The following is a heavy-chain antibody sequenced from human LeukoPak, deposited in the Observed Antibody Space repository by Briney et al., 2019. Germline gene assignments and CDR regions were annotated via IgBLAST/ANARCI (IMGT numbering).Heavy chain of an antibody. D-gene: IGHD5-18*01. CDR2: IYYSGST. CDR3: ARDDPRTAPDP. CDR1: GGSISSYC. Sequence: AETLSLTCTVSGGSISSYCWSWIRQPPGKGLEWIGYIYYSGSTYYNPSLKSRVTISVDTAKNQFSLKLSSVTAADTAVYYCARDDPRTAPDPWGQGTLVTVSS. V-gene: IGHV4-59*01. J-gene: IGHJ5*02.